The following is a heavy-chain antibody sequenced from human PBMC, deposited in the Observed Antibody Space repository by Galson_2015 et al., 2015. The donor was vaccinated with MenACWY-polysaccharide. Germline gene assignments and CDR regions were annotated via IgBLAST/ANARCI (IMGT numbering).Heavy chain of an antibody. CDR1: GFTFSTYT. CDR3: ARVAYSSRTFDS. D-gene: IGHD4-11*01. Sequence: SLRLSCAASGFTFSTYTMTWVRQAPGKGLEWVSSVSSGSGTIYYAESVKGRFTISRDNAQSSLYLQLNSLRDEDTAVYYCARVAYSSRTFDSWGQGTLVTVSS. CDR2: VSSGSGTI. V-gene: IGHV3-48*02. J-gene: IGHJ4*02.